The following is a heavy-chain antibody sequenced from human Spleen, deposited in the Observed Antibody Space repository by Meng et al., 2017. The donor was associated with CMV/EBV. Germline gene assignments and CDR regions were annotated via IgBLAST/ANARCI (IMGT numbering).Heavy chain of an antibody. CDR1: GFSFSNYE. Sequence: GESLKISCVVSGFSFSNYEMNWVRQAPGKGLEWFSVLYSDGFTYYTDSVKGRFTISRDNSRNTLYLQMNSLRAEDTAVYYCARDNRRNGYSLFDYWGQGTLVTVSS. CDR3: ARDNRRNGYSLFDY. V-gene: IGHV3-53*01. CDR2: LYSDGFT. J-gene: IGHJ4*02. D-gene: IGHD5-24*01.